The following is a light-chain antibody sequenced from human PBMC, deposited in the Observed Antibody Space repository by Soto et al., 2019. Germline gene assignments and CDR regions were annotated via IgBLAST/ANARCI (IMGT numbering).Light chain of an antibody. CDR1: QSVSSY. CDR2: DAS. Sequence: EIVLTQSPATLSLSPGERATLSCRASQSVSSYLAWYHQKPGQAPRLLIYDASNRATGIPARFSGSGSGTDFTLTISSLEPEDFAVYYCQQRSNWPRWTFGQGTKLEIK. CDR3: QQRSNWPRWT. V-gene: IGKV3-11*01. J-gene: IGKJ2*02.